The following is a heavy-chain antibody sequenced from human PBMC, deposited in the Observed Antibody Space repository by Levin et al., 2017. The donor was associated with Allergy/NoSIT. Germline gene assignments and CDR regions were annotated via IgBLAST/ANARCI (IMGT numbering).Heavy chain of an antibody. CDR2: INSDGSST. CDR1: GFTFSSYW. CDR3: ARDSPLSGYYYVGYYFDY. V-gene: IGHV3-74*01. D-gene: IGHD3-22*01. Sequence: GGSLRLSCAASGFTFSSYWMHWVRQAPGKGLVWVSRINSDGSSTSYADSVKGRFTISRDNAKNTLYLQMNSLRAEDTAVYYCARDSPLSGYYYVGYYFDYWGQGTLVTVSS. J-gene: IGHJ4*02.